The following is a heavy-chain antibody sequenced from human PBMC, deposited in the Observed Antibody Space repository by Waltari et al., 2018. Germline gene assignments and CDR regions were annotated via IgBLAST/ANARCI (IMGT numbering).Heavy chain of an antibody. Sequence: EVQLVESGGGLVEPGGSLRLSCAGSVFAFSTAWMHWVRQAPGKELEWVGRIKSKINGGTTEYGAPVKGRFTISRDDSKNTVYLQMNSLKTEDTGVYYCGDFTAFDYWGQGSLVTVSS. CDR2: IKSKINGGTT. CDR1: VFAFSTAW. CDR3: GDFTAFDY. J-gene: IGHJ4*02. D-gene: IGHD2-8*02. V-gene: IGHV3-15*01.